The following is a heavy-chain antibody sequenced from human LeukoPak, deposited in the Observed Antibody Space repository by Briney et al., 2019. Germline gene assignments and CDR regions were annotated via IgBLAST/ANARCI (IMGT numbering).Heavy chain of an antibody. CDR1: GIILSNYA. J-gene: IGHJ2*01. V-gene: IGHV3-64*01. Sequence: GGSLRLSCAASGIILSNYAMHWVRQGPGKGLECISTISSDGGSTYYANSVKGRFTISRDNSKNTLYLQMGSLRAEDMAVYYCARGRQGAKTRYFDLWGRGTRVTVSS. D-gene: IGHD1-26*01. CDR3: ARGRQGAKTRYFDL. CDR2: ISSDGGST.